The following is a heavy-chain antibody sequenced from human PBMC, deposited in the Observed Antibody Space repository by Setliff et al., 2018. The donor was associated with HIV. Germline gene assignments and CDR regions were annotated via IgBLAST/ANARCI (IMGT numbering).Heavy chain of an antibody. J-gene: IGHJ4*02. Sequence: ASVKVSCKTSGYAFTDYSIHWVRQAPGQGLEWVGRINPNSGGTNYAQKFLGRVTMTSDTSISTAYMELSSLRSDDTAVYYCARDPYYYDSSGYNFDYWGQGTLVTVSS. D-gene: IGHD3-22*01. CDR3: ARDPYYYDSSGYNFDY. CDR1: GYAFTDYS. CDR2: INPNSGGT. V-gene: IGHV1-2*06.